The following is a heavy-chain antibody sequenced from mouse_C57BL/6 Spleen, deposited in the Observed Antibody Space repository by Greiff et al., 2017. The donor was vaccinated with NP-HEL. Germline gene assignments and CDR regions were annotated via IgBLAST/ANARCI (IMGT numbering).Heavy chain of an antibody. CDR1: GYTFTDYE. J-gene: IGHJ2*01. D-gene: IGHD2-4*01. CDR2: IDPETGGT. CDR3: TRLSYDYDGYCDY. V-gene: IGHV1-15*01. Sequence: QVHVKQSGAELVRPGASVTLSCKASGYTFTDYEMHWVKQTPVHGLEWIGAIDPETGGTAYNQKFKGKAILTADKSSSTAYMELRSLTSEDSAVYYCTRLSYDYDGYCDYWGQGTTLTVSS.